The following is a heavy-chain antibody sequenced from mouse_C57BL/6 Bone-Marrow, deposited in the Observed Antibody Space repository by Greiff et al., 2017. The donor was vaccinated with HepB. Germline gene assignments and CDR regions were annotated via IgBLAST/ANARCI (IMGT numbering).Heavy chain of an antibody. CDR1: GFTFSDYG. CDR3: ARHQIYYYGSSPQGYAMDY. V-gene: IGHV5-15*01. CDR2: ISNLAYSI. D-gene: IGHD1-1*01. Sequence: EVQRVESGGGLVQPGGSLKLSCAASGFTFSDYGMAWVRQAPRKGPEWVAFISNLAYSIYYADTVTGRFTISRENAKNTLYLEMSSLRSEDTAMYYCARHQIYYYGSSPQGYAMDYWGQGTSVTVSS. J-gene: IGHJ4*01.